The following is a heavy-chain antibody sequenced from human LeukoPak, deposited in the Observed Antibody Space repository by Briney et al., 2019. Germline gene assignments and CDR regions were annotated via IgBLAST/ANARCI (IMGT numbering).Heavy chain of an antibody. Sequence: PGGSLRLSCATSGFTLSSYSMKLVRQAPGEGAGWVSYISSSSSTIYYADSVKGRFTISRDNAKNSLYLQMNSLRAEDTAVYYCARDRDSSSPRLTTIGYWGQGTLVTVSS. D-gene: IGHD6-6*01. CDR3: ARDRDSSSPRLTTIGY. V-gene: IGHV3-48*01. CDR1: GFTLSSYS. CDR2: ISSSSSTI. J-gene: IGHJ4*02.